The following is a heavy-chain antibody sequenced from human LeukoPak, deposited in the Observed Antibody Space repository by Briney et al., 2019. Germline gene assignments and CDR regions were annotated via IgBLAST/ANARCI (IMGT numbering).Heavy chain of an antibody. D-gene: IGHD3-9*01. Sequence: SETLSLTCTASGGSISSSSYYWGWIRQPPGKGLEWIGSIYYSGSTYYNPSLKSRVTISVDTSKNQFSLKLSSVTAADTAVYYCARTPTCYDILTGYSPRYFDYWGQGTLVTVSS. CDR2: IYYSGST. CDR3: ARTPTCYDILTGYSPRYFDY. V-gene: IGHV4-39*01. J-gene: IGHJ4*02. CDR1: GGSISSSSYY.